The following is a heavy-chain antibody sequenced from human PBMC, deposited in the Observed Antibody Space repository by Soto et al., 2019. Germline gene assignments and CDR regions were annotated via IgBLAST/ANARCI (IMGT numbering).Heavy chain of an antibody. CDR3: ATHSWDH. Sequence: EVQLSESGGGLVQPGGSLRLSCAASGLTFSRADLSWVRQAPGKGLEWVSAISDSGGDIHYADSVKGRFTVSRDNPKNTLFLQMSSLRVEDTAIYYCATHSWDHWGQGTLVTVSS. J-gene: IGHJ4*02. CDR1: GLTFSRAD. CDR2: ISDSGGDI. V-gene: IGHV3-23*01.